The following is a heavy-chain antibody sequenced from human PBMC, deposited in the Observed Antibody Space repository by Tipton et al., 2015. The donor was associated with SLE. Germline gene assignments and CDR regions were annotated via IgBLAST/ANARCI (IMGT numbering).Heavy chain of an antibody. CDR1: DYA. CDR2: IYHSGST. V-gene: IGHV4-30-2*01. CDR3: ARPAGDY. Sequence: DYAMHWIRQPPGKGLEWIGYIYHSGSTYYNPSLESRVTISVDRSKNQFSLNLNSVTAADTAVYYCARPAGDYWGRGTLVTVSS. J-gene: IGHJ4*02.